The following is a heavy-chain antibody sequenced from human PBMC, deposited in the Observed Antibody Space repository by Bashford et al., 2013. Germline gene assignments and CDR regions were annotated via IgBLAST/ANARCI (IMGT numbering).Heavy chain of an antibody. Sequence: SETLSLTCAVYGGSFSGYYWNWIRQPPGKGLEWIGYIYYSGSTYYNPSLKSRVTISVDTSNNQFALKLRSVTAADTAVYYCARVPRGDTAMDIFDYWGQGTLVTVSS. J-gene: IGHJ4*02. V-gene: IGHV4-34*09. CDR2: IYYSGST. D-gene: IGHD5-18*01. CDR3: ARVPRGDTAMDIFDY. CDR1: GGSFSGYY.